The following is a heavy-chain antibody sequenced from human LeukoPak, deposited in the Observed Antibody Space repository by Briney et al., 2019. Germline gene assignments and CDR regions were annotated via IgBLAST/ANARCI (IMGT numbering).Heavy chain of an antibody. CDR3: ARGASS. V-gene: IGHV4-61*02. CDR2: IYTSGST. J-gene: IGHJ5*02. CDR1: GGSISSGSYY. Sequence: PSETLSLTCTVSGGSISSGSYYWSWIRQPAGKGLEWIGRIYTSGSTNYNPSLKSRVTISVDTSKNQFSLKLSSVTAADTAVYYCARGASSWGQGTLVTDSS.